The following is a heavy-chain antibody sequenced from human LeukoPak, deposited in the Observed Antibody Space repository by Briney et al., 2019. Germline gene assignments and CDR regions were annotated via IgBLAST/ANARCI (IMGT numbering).Heavy chain of an antibody. D-gene: IGHD6-19*01. CDR3: ARDPDSSGWSSIEY. Sequence: GGSLRLSCAASGFTFSSYAMHWVRQAPGKGLEWVAVISYDGSNKYYADSVKGRFTISRDNAKNTLYLQMNSLRAEDTAVYYCARDPDSSGWSSIEYWGQGTLVTVSS. V-gene: IGHV3-30-3*01. CDR2: ISYDGSNK. CDR1: GFTFSSYA. J-gene: IGHJ4*02.